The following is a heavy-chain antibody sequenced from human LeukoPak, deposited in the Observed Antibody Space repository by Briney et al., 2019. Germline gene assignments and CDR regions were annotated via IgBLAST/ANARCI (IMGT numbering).Heavy chain of an antibody. D-gene: IGHD2-2*01. V-gene: IGHV3-7*01. J-gene: IGHJ4*02. CDR2: IKPDGGEK. CDR1: GFTFSSYM. Sequence: PGGSLRLSCAASGFTFSSYMMTWVRQAPGKGLEWVANIKPDGGEKFYVDSVRGRFTISRDNAKNSLYLQISSLRAEDTAIYYCARDFMGESGYAGYWGQGALVTVSS. CDR3: ARDFMGESGYAGY.